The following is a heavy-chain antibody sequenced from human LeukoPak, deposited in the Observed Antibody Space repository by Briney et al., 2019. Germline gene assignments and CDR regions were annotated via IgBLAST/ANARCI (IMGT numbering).Heavy chain of an antibody. CDR3: ARDPGSFGHYYYYGMDV. D-gene: IGHD3-10*01. CDR1: GFTFSSYW. J-gene: IGHJ6*02. V-gene: IGHV3-7*01. Sequence: PGGSLRLSCAASGFTFSSYWMSWVRQAPGKGLEWVANIKQDGSEKYYVDSVKGRFTISRDNAKNSLYLQMNSLRAEDTAVYYCARDPGSFGHYYYYGMDVWGQGTTVTVSS. CDR2: IKQDGSEK.